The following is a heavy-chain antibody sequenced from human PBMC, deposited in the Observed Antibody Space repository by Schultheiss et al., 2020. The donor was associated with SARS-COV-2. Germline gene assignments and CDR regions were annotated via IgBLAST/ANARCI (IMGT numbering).Heavy chain of an antibody. J-gene: IGHJ4*02. CDR3: ARAYGDYLGFFDY. V-gene: IGHV4-39*07. CDR1: GGSISSSSYY. CDR2: IYHSGST. D-gene: IGHD4-17*01. Sequence: SETLSLTCTVSGGSISSSSYYWGWIRQPPGKGLEWIGSIYHSGSTYYNPSLKSRVTISVDTSKNQFSLKLSSVTAADTAVYYCARAYGDYLGFFDYWGQGTLVTVSS.